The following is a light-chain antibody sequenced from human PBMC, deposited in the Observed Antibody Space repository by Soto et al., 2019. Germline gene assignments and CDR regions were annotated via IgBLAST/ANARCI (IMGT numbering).Light chain of an antibody. CDR2: DAS. CDR3: QQYDNVGMT. Sequence: DIQMTQSPSSLSASVGDRVTITCRASQSISTHLNWYQVKSGKAPKLLIYDASNLQTGVPSRFSGSGSGTDFTLTISSLQPEDSATFYCQQYDNVGMTFGQGTRLEIK. V-gene: IGKV1-33*01. J-gene: IGKJ5*01. CDR1: QSISTH.